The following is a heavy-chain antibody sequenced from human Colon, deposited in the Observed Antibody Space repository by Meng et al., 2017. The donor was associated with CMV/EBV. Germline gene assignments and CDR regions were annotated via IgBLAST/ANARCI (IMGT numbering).Heavy chain of an antibody. CDR1: GFIFDDYG. CDR3: VRPRERGDFWTGYPTYYFHS. Sequence: GESLKISCVASGFIFDDYGMTWVRQIPGKGLQWVAGISWSGASTTYTSSVEGRFIISRDNAKNSLFLQMNRLTPEDTGLYYCVRPRERGDFWTGYPTYYFHSWGQGTLVTVSS. D-gene: IGHD3/OR15-3a*01. CDR2: ISWSGAST. V-gene: IGHV3-20*04. J-gene: IGHJ4*02.